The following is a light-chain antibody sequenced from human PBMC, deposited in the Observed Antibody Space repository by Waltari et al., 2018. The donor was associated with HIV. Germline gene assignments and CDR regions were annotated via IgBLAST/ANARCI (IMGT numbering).Light chain of an antibody. Sequence: ELVLTQSPATLSLSPGASATLSCRASQGVSSYLAWYQQKPGQAPRLLIYDASNRATGIPARFSGSGPGTDFTLTISSLEPEDFAVYYCQQRSNWLTFGGGTKVEIK. CDR2: DAS. CDR3: QQRSNWLT. J-gene: IGKJ4*01. CDR1: QGVSSY. V-gene: IGKV3D-11*01.